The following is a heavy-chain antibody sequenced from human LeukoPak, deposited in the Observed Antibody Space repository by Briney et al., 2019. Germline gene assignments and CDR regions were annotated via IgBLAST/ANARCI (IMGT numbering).Heavy chain of an antibody. Sequence: GGSLRLSCAASEFTFSSYAMNWVRQAPGKGLEWVSYISSSSSTIYYADSVKGRFTISRDNAKNSLYLQMNSLRAEDTAVYYCARAGGTPKPRNTYYYGSGSYDRAGYYMDVWGKGTTVTVSS. CDR2: ISSSSSTI. CDR3: ARAGGTPKPRNTYYYGSGSYDRAGYYMDV. CDR1: EFTFSSYA. V-gene: IGHV3-48*04. J-gene: IGHJ6*03. D-gene: IGHD3-10*01.